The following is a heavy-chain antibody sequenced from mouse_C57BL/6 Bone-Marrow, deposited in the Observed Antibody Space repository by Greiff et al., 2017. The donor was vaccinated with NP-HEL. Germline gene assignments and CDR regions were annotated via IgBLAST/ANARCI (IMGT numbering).Heavy chain of an antibody. J-gene: IGHJ4*01. D-gene: IGHD1-1*02. CDR2: IDPSDSET. V-gene: IGHV1-52*01. CDR1: GYTFTSYW. CDR3: ARYGYPLFYAMDY. Sequence: QVQLQQPGAELVRPGSSVKLSCKASGYTFTSYWMHWVKQRPIQGLEWIGNIDPSDSETPYNQKFKDKATLTVDKSSSTAYMQLSSLTSEDSAVYYCARYGYPLFYAMDYWGQGTSVTVSS.